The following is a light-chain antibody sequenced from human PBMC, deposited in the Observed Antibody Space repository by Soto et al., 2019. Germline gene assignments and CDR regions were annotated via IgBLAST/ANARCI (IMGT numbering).Light chain of an antibody. V-gene: IGKV1-33*01. J-gene: IGKJ3*01. CDR3: QQYDNLPLFT. Sequence: DIQMTQSPSSLSASVGDRVTITCQASQDISNYLNWYQQKPGKAPKLLIYDASNLETGVPSRFSGSGSGTDFTFTISSLQPKDIATYYCQQYDNLPLFTFGPGTKVDIK. CDR1: QDISNY. CDR2: DAS.